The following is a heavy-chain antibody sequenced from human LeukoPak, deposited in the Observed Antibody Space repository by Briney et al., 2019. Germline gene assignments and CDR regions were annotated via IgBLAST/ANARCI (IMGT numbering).Heavy chain of an antibody. CDR3: ARSGRGSSAGFDY. D-gene: IGHD3-10*01. CDR2: IKQDGSEK. CDR1: GFTFSSYW. J-gene: IGHJ4*02. Sequence: PGGSLRLSCAASGFTFSSYWMSWVRQAPGKGLEWVANIKQDGSEKYYVDSVKGRFTISRDNAKNSLYLQMNSLRAEDTAVYYCARSGRGSSAGFDYWGQGILVTVSS. V-gene: IGHV3-7*03.